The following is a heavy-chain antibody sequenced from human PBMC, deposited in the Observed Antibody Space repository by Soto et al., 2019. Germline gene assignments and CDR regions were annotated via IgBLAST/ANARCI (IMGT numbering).Heavy chain of an antibody. J-gene: IGHJ5*02. CDR3: AIAWGWFDP. V-gene: IGHV3-23*01. CDR2: ISASGGTT. Sequence: EVQLLESGGDLVHPGGSLSLSCAASGFTFTSYAMTWVRQAPEKGLEWVSSISASGGTTYYTDSVKGRFTISRDNSKNTLFLQMNSLRAEDTAVYYCAIAWGWFDPWGQGTLVTVSS. CDR1: GFTFTSYA. D-gene: IGHD3-16*01.